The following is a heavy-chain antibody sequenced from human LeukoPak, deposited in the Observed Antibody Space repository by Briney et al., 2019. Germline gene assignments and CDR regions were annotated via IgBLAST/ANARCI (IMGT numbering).Heavy chain of an antibody. CDR1: GYTFTSYD. D-gene: IGHD3-16*01. J-gene: IGHJ3*02. V-gene: IGHV1-8*01. CDR2: MNPNGGNT. CDR3: ARRWMGGDAFDI. Sequence: ASVKVSCKASGYTFTSYDTNWVRQATGQGLEWMGWMNPNGGNTGYAQKLQGRVTMTRNTSISTAYMELSSLRSEDTAVYYCARRWMGGDAFDIWGQGTMVTVSS.